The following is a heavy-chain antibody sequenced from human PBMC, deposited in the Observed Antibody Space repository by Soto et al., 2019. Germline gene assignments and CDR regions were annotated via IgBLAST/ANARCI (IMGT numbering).Heavy chain of an antibody. CDR1: GFTFSSHG. CDR2: IWSDGSNE. CDR3: ATDYSSTGYGLVY. J-gene: IGHJ4*02. D-gene: IGHD6-13*01. Sequence: QAQLVESGGGVVQPGRSLRPSCAASGFTFSSHGMHWVRQAPGKGLEWVAVIWSDGSNEYYADSVKGRFTISRDNSKNTLYLQMSSLRVEDTAVYYCATDYSSTGYGLVYWGQGALVTVSS. V-gene: IGHV3-33*01.